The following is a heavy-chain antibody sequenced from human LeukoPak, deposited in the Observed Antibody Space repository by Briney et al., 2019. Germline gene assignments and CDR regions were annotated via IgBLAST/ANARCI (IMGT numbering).Heavy chain of an antibody. CDR2: IYTSGST. V-gene: IGHV4-4*07. D-gene: IGHD2/OR15-2a*01. CDR1: GGSISSYY. J-gene: IGHJ6*03. CDR3: ARARAEYSSYYYYMDV. Sequence: SETLSLTCTVSGGSISSYYWSWIRQPAGKGLEWIGRIYTSGSTNYNPSLKSRVTMSVDTSKNQFSLKLSSVTAADTAVYYCARARAEYSSYYYYMDVWAKGPRSPSP.